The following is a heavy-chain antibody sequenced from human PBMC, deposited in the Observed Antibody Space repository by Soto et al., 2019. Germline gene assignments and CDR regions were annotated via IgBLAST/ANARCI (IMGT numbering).Heavy chain of an antibody. D-gene: IGHD3-16*02. CDR3: ATIEPKPE. CDR2: ISFGGQTT. J-gene: IGHJ4*01. V-gene: IGHV3-23*04. CDR1: GFTFRSFS. Sequence: EVQLVQSGGGFVQPGGSLRLSCSASGFTFRSFSMAWVRQAPGKGLEWVSDISFGGQTTFYADSVKGRFTVSRDNAKKTLYLQMNSMSGEVSAIYYCATIEPKPEWCHGTLVTV.